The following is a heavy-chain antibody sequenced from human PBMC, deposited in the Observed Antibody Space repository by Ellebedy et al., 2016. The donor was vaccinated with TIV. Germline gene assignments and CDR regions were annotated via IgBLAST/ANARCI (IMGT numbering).Heavy chain of an antibody. D-gene: IGHD3-3*01. Sequence: AASVKVSCKASGYTFTGYYMHWARQAPGQGLEWMGWINPNSGGTNYAQKFQGRVTMTRDTSISTAYMELSRLRSDDTAVYYCASTYYDFWSGHDYYYYGMDVWGQGTTVTVSS. CDR2: INPNSGGT. J-gene: IGHJ6*02. V-gene: IGHV1-2*02. CDR3: ASTYYDFWSGHDYYYYGMDV. CDR1: GYTFTGYY.